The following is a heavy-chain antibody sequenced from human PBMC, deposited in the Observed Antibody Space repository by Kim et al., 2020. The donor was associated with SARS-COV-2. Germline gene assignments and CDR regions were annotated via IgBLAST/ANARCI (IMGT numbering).Heavy chain of an antibody. V-gene: IGHV3-7*01. J-gene: IGHJ4*02. CDR3: VRDGFSTNWSLDC. Sequence: YVDSVEGRFTISRDDAKNSLYLEMNSLRVEDTAVYYCVRDGFSTNWSLDCWGQGTLVSVSS. D-gene: IGHD3-3*01.